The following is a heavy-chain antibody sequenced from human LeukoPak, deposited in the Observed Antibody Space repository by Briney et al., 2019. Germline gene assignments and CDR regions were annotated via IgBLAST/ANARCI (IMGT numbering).Heavy chain of an antibody. V-gene: IGHV4-4*09. CDR2: IYTSGST. Sequence: SETLSLTCTVSGGSISSYYWSWTRQPPGKGLEWIGYIYTSGSTNYNPSLKSRVTISVDTSKNQFSLKLSSVTAADTAVYYCARLKGYSYGFDYWGQGTLVTVSS. J-gene: IGHJ4*02. CDR3: ARLKGYSYGFDY. D-gene: IGHD5-18*01. CDR1: GGSISSYY.